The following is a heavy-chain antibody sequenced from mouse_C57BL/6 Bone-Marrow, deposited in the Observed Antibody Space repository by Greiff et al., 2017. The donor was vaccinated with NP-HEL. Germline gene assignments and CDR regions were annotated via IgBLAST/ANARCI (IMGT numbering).Heavy chain of an antibody. Sequence: QVQLQQPGAELVMPGASVKLSCKASGYTFTSYWMPWVKQRPGQGLEWIGEIDPSDSYTNYNQKFQGKSTLTVDKSSSTASMQLSSLTSEDSAVDYCARREGNSYGNFDVRGTGTTVTVSS. D-gene: IGHD1-1*01. V-gene: IGHV1-69*01. CDR2: IDPSDSYT. CDR3: ARREGNSYGNFDV. J-gene: IGHJ1*03. CDR1: GYTFTSYW.